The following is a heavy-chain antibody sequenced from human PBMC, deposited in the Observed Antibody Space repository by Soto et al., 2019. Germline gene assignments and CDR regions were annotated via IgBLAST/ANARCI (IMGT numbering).Heavy chain of an antibody. J-gene: IGHJ4*02. Sequence: SETLSLTCTVSGDSIRSYYWSWLRQTAGKGMEWIGRIHTTENTNYNPSLKSRVTMSIDTSKNQFSLKLSSLTAADTAVYYCARALSSAAGLYFDFWGQGTRVTVSS. CDR3: ARALSSAAGLYFDF. CDR1: GDSIRSYY. D-gene: IGHD6-13*01. V-gene: IGHV4-4*07. CDR2: IHTTENT.